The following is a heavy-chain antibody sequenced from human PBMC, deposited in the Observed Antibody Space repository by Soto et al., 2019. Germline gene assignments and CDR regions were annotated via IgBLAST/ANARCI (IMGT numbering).Heavy chain of an antibody. J-gene: IGHJ4*02. CDR2: ISAYNGNT. D-gene: IGHD6-19*01. CDR3: ASTPGIAVWPGY. Sequence: QVQLVQSGAEVKKPGASVKVSCKASGYTFTSYGISWVRQAPGQGLEWMGWISAYNGNTNYAQKLQGRVTMTTDTSMSTEYVELRSLRYDETDVYYCASTPGIAVWPGYWGEGTLVTVSS. V-gene: IGHV1-18*01. CDR1: GYTFTSYG.